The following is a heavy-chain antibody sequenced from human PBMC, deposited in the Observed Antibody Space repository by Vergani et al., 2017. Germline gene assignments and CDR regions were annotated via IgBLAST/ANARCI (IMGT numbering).Heavy chain of an antibody. D-gene: IGHD3-10*01. CDR3: ARGRPRLMAPITMVRGVKMNAFDI. CDR2: INHSGST. Sequence: QVQLQQWGAGLLKPSETLSLTCAVYGGSFSGYYWSWIRQPPGKGLEWIGEINHSGSTNYYPSLKSRVTISVDTSKNQFSLKLSSVTAADTDVYYCARGRPRLMAPITMVRGVKMNAFDIWGQGTMVTVSS. CDR1: GGSFSGYY. J-gene: IGHJ3*02. V-gene: IGHV4-34*01.